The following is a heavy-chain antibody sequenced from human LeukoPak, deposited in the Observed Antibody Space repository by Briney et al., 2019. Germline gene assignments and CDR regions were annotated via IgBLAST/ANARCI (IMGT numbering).Heavy chain of an antibody. CDR1: GYTLTELS. Sequence: ASVKVSCKVSGYTLTELSMHWVRQAPGKGLEWMGGFDPEDGGTIYAQRFQGRVTMTEDTSTNTAYMELSSLRSEDTAVYYCATDLGLTGTDFDYWGQGTLVTVSS. D-gene: IGHD3-9*01. CDR2: FDPEDGGT. V-gene: IGHV1-24*01. J-gene: IGHJ4*02. CDR3: ATDLGLTGTDFDY.